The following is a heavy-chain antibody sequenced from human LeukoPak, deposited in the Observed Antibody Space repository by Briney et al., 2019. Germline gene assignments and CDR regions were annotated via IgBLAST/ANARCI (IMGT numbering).Heavy chain of an antibody. CDR2: INGDGSGT. J-gene: IGHJ4*02. D-gene: IGHD3-16*02. V-gene: IGHV3-74*01. Sequence: GGSLRLSCAASEFTFRSYWMHWVRQAPGKGLEWVSRINGDGSGTNYADSVKGRFTISRDNARNTLYLQMTSLTVEDTAVYYCARDRGYMVDYWGQGTLVTVSS. CDR3: ARDRGYMVDY. CDR1: EFTFRSYW.